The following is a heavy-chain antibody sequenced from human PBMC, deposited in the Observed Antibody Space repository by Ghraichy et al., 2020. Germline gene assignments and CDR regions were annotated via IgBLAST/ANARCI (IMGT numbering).Heavy chain of an antibody. CDR3: ARDGYSSSWYKGYYYYMDV. V-gene: IGHV1-2*06. Sequence: ASVKVSCKASGYTFTGYYMHWVRQAPGQGLEWMGRINPNSGGTNYAQKFQGRVTMTRDTSISTAYMELSRLRSDDTAVYYCARDGYSSSWYKGYYYYMDVWGKGTTVTVSS. CDR1: GYTFTGYY. D-gene: IGHD6-13*01. CDR2: INPNSGGT. J-gene: IGHJ6*03.